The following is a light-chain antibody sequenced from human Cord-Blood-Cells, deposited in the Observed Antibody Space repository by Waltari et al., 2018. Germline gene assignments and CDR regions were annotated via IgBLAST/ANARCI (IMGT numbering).Light chain of an antibody. J-gene: IGLJ1*01. CDR3: QAWDSSTNYV. Sequence: SYELTQPPSVSVSLGQTASITCSGDKLGDKYACWYQQKPGQSPVLVIYQDSKRPSGIPERFSGSNSGNTATLTISGTQAMDEADYYCQAWDSSTNYVFGTGTKVTVL. CDR1: KLGDKY. CDR2: QDS. V-gene: IGLV3-1*01.